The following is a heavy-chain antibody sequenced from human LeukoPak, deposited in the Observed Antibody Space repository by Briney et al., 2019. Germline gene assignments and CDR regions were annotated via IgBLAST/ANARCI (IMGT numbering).Heavy chain of an antibody. D-gene: IGHD3-16*01. CDR1: GFSLSSYG. V-gene: IGHV3-33*01. CDR2: INYDGSNR. CDR3: ARWGGTRQFYFDY. J-gene: IGHJ4*02. Sequence: TGGSLRLSCAASGFSLSSYGLHWVRQGPGKGLEWLAVINYDGSNRYYADSVKGRFTISKDSSANTLYLQMNSLRADDTAMYYCARWGGTRQFYFDYWGQGTLATVSS.